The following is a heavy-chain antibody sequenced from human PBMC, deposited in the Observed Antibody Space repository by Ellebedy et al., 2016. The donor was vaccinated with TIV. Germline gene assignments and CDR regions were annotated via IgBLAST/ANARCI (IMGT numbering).Heavy chain of an antibody. CDR2: IDASGIA. V-gene: IGHV4-4*07. CDR1: GGSMSSYS. J-gene: IGHJ4*02. CDR3: ARGGDRASFAY. Sequence: MPSETLSLTCTVSGGSMSSYSWSWIRQPAGKGLEWVGLIDASGIANYNPSLTSRFTMSLDTSKKQFSLRLRSVTAADTAVYYCARGGDRASFAYWGQGTLVTISS. D-gene: IGHD3-10*01.